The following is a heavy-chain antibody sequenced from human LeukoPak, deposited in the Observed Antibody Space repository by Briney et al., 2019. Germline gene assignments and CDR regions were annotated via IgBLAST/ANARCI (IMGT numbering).Heavy chain of an antibody. V-gene: IGHV3-30*02. CDR1: GFTFINFG. CDR3: ASLESLYYYDSSVPFNY. D-gene: IGHD3-22*01. Sequence: GGSLRLSCAASGFTFINFGMHWVRQAPGKGPEWVAIVWYDGNNKYYADSVKGRFTISRDNSKNTLYLQMNSLRAEDTAVYYCASLESLYYYDSSVPFNYWGQGTLVTVSS. CDR2: VWYDGNNK. J-gene: IGHJ4*02.